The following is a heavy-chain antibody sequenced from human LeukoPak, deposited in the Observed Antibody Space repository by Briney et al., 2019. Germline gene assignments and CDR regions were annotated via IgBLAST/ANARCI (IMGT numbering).Heavy chain of an antibody. CDR1: GVPIFSYY. V-gene: IGHV4-59*08. CDR3: AAGRSIRYFDY. CDR2: VHYSGST. J-gene: IGHJ4*02. D-gene: IGHD3-9*01. Sequence: SETLSLTCSVSGVPIFSYYWNWIRQPPGKGLEWNGYVHYSGSTHYNPPLRSRVPISVDPSKSQFSLKWSSATAADTAVYFFAAGRSIRYFDYWGQGTLLTVSS.